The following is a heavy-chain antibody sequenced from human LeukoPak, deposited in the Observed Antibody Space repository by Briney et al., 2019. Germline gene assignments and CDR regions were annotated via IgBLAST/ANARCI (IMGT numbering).Heavy chain of an antibody. J-gene: IGHJ4*02. D-gene: IGHD2-21*01. CDR2: MNPNSGNT. V-gene: IGHV1-8*01. CDR3: ARGRKGRAYNGEGGFDY. Sequence: GALVKVSCKASGYTFTSYDINWVRQATGRGLEWMGWMNPNSGNTGYAQKFQGRVTMTRNSSISTAYMEVNSLRSEDTAVYYCARGRKGRAYNGEGGFDYWGQGTLVTVSS. CDR1: GYTFTSYD.